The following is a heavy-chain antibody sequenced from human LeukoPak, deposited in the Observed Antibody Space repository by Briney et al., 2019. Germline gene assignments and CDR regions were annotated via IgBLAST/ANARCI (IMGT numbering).Heavy chain of an antibody. V-gene: IGHV3-23*01. Sequence: GGSLRLSCAASGFTFSSYAMSWVRQAPGKGLEWVSGISGSGDSTDYADSVKGRFTISRDNSKSTLYLQMNSLRAEDTAVYYCAKDIGSGWAPHYYFDVWGRGTLVTVSS. D-gene: IGHD6-19*01. CDR2: ISGSGDST. CDR1: GFTFSSYA. CDR3: AKDIGSGWAPHYYFDV. J-gene: IGHJ2*01.